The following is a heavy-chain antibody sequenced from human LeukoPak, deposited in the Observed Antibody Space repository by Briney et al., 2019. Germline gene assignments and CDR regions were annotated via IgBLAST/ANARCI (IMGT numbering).Heavy chain of an antibody. CDR2: IYYSGST. D-gene: IGHD5-18*01. CDR3: ARDGYSYGPFDY. V-gene: IGHV4-59*01. Sequence: SETLSLTCTVSGGSISSYYWSWIRQPPGKGLEWIGYIYYSGSTNYNPSLKSRVTISVDTSKNQFSLKLSSVTAADTAVYYCARDGYSYGPFDYWGQGTLVTVSS. J-gene: IGHJ4*02. CDR1: GGSISSYY.